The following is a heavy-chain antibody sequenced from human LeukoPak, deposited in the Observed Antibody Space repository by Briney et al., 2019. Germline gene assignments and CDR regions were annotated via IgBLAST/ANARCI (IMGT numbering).Heavy chain of an antibody. J-gene: IGHJ4*02. Sequence: SETLSLTCTVSGGSISSGDYYWSWIRQPPGKGLEWIGYIYYSGSAYYNPSLKSRVTISVDTSKNQFSLKLSSVTAADTAVYYCARVGSGYAHLDYWGQGTLVTVSS. CDR1: GGSISSGDYY. D-gene: IGHD5-12*01. CDR3: ARVGSGYAHLDY. CDR2: IYYSGSA. V-gene: IGHV4-30-4*01.